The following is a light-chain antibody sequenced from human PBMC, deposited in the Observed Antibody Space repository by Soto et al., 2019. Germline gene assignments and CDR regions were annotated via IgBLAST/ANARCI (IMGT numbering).Light chain of an antibody. CDR1: QGIRND. CDR2: AAS. J-gene: IGKJ1*01. CDR3: QQYYSYPWT. Sequence: DIQMTQSPSTLSASVGDRVTITCRASQGIRNDLGWYQQKPGKAPKLLIYAASTLQSGVPSRFSGSGSGKDFTLTISCLQSEDFATYYCQQYYSYPWTFGQGTKVDI. V-gene: IGKV1-17*01.